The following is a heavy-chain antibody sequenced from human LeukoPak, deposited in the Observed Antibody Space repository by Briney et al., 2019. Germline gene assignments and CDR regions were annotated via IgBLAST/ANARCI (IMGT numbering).Heavy chain of an antibody. CDR2: IFYSESSP. CDR3: ASSSWSGSYFDY. D-gene: IGHD6-13*01. V-gene: IGHV4-38-2*01. J-gene: IGHJ4*02. Sequence: LETLSLTCAVSGYSIGSGYYWAWIRQPPGKGLEWIGSIFYSESSPYYNPSLKSRVTISLDTSKNQFSLKVKSVTAADTAVYYCASSSWSGSYFDYWGQGTLVTVPS. CDR1: GYSIGSGYY.